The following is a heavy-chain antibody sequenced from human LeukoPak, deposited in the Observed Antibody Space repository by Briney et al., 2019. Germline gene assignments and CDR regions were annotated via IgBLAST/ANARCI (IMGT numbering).Heavy chain of an antibody. Sequence: GASVKVFCKASGYTLRSFDVNWVRQATGQGLEWMGWMNPNSGNTGYAQEFQGRVTMTRNTSINTAYMEVSGLTSEDTAVYYCARAPSPASYAMDVWGQGTTVTVSS. CDR2: MNPNSGNT. J-gene: IGHJ6*02. CDR3: ARAPSPASYAMDV. CDR1: GYTLRSFD. V-gene: IGHV1-8*01.